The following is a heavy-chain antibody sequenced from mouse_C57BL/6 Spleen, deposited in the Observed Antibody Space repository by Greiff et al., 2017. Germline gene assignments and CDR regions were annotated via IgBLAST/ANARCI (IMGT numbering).Heavy chain of an antibody. CDR1: GYTFTSYW. V-gene: IGHV1-52*01. CDR2: IDPSDSET. CDR3: AREGGVYYAMDD. J-gene: IGHJ4*01. Sequence: VQLQQPGAELVRPGSSVKLSCKASGYTFTSYWMHWVKQRPIQGLEWIGNIDPSDSETHYNQKFKNKATLTVDKSSSTAYMQLSSLTSEDSAVYYCAREGGVYYAMDDWGQGTSVTVAS.